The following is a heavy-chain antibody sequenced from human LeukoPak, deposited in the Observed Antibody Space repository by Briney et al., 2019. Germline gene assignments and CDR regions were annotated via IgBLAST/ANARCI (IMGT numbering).Heavy chain of an antibody. D-gene: IGHD5-18*01. J-gene: IGHJ4*02. V-gene: IGHV4-34*01. CDR2: IYYSGST. CDR1: GGSFSGYY. CDR3: ARGQKYTSGYTVTELGSRYFDY. Sequence: PSETLSLTCAVYGGSFSGYYWSWIRQPPGKGLEWIGSIYYSGSTYYNPSLKSRVTITVDTSKNQFSLKLSSVTAADTAVYYCARGQKYTSGYTVTELGSRYFDYWGQGTLVTVSS.